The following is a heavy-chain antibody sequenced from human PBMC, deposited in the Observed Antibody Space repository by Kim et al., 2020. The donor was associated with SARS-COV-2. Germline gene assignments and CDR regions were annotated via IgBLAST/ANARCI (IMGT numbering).Heavy chain of an antibody. CDR3: ARGSTSGREKYTWFDP. J-gene: IGHJ5*02. Sequence: SETLSLTCTVSGGSISSSSYYWGWIRQPPGKGLEWIGSIYYSGSTYYNPSLKSRVTISVDTSKNQFSLKLSSVTAADTAVYYCARGSTSGREKYTWFDP. CDR1: GGSISSSSYY. D-gene: IGHD2-2*01. CDR2: IYYSGST. V-gene: IGHV4-39*01.